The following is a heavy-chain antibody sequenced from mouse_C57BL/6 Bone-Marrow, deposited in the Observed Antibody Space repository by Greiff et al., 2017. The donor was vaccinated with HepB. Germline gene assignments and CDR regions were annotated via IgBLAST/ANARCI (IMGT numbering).Heavy chain of an antibody. Sequence: VQLQQSGPGLVKPSQSLSLTCSVTGYSITSGYYWNWIRQFPGNKLEWMGYISYDGSNNYNPSLKNRISITRDTSKNKFFLKLNSVTTEDTATYDCAREGAYDYAFDYWGQGTTLTVSS. V-gene: IGHV3-6*01. D-gene: IGHD2-4*01. CDR1: GYSITSGYY. CDR2: ISYDGSN. CDR3: AREGAYDYAFDY. J-gene: IGHJ2*01.